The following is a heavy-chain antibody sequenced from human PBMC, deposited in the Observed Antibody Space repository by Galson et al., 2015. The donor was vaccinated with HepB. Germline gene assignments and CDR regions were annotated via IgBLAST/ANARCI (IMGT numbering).Heavy chain of an antibody. J-gene: IGHJ6*02. D-gene: IGHD3-10*01. Sequence: SLRLSCAASGFSFSSYYIHWVRQAPGKGLEWMAFIRDNRSNTYYADSVKGRFTISRDNSKNTLYLQMNSLRAEDTAVYYCAKDLTMVRRVIHLNYYHYGMEVWGQGPMDTVSS. CDR1: GFSFSSYY. V-gene: IGHV3-30*02. CDR2: IRDNRSNT. CDR3: AKDLTMVRRVIHLNYYHYGMEV.